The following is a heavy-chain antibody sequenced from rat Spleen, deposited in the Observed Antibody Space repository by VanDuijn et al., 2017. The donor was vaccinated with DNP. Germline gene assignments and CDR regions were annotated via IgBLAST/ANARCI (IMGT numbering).Heavy chain of an antibody. CDR1: GFTFSKYY. CDR3: ARRTIRDYYNGGPFDY. CDR2: ISTGGSDI. J-gene: IGHJ2*01. D-gene: IGHD1-1*01. Sequence: EVQLVESGGGLVQPGGSMKLSCTASGFTFSKYYMAWVRQAPTKGLEWVAFISTGGSDIYYRDSVKGRFTIFRDNAKSTLYLQMDSLRSEDTATYYCARRTIRDYYNGGPFDYWGQGVMVTVSS. V-gene: IGHV5-25*01.